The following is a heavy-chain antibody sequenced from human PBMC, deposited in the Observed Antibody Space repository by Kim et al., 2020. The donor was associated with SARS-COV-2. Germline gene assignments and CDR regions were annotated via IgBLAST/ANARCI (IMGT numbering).Heavy chain of an antibody. Sequence: SETLSLTCTVSGGSISSYYWSWIRQPPGKGLEWIGYIYYSGSTNYNPSLKSRVTISVDTSKNQFSLKLSSVTAADTAVYYCARSAYSSGYYYFGYWGQGT. CDR3: ARSAYSSGYYYFGY. V-gene: IGHV4-59*01. CDR2: IYYSGST. CDR1: GGSISSYY. J-gene: IGHJ4*02. D-gene: IGHD3-22*01.